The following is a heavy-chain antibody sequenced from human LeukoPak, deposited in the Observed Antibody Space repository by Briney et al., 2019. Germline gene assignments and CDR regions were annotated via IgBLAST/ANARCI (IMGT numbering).Heavy chain of an antibody. Sequence: SETLSLTCTVSGGSISSGSYYWSWIRQPAGKGLEWIGRIYTSGSTHYNPSLKSRVTISVDTSKNQFSLKLSSVTAADTAVYYCARVGLLWFGGREGYYGMDVWGQGTTVTVSS. CDR1: GGSISSGSYY. J-gene: IGHJ6*02. CDR3: ARVGLLWFGGREGYYGMDV. D-gene: IGHD3-10*01. V-gene: IGHV4-61*02. CDR2: IYTSGST.